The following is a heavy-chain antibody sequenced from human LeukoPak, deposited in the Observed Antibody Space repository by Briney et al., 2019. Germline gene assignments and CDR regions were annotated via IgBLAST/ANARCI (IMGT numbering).Heavy chain of an antibody. CDR3: AKDFRQGEQWLVPWFDP. J-gene: IGHJ5*02. V-gene: IGHV3-30*18. CDR2: IWYGGGNK. D-gene: IGHD6-19*01. Sequence: GRSLRLSCAASGFTFSSYGMHWVRQAPGKGLEWVAVIWYGGGNKYYADSVKGRFTISRDNSKNTLYLQMNSLRAEDTAVYYCAKDFRQGEQWLVPWFDPWGQGTLVTVSS. CDR1: GFTFSSYG.